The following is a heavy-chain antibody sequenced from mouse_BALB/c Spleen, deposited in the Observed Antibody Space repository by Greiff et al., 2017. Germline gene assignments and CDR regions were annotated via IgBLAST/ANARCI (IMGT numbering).Heavy chain of an antibody. V-gene: IGHV3-8*02. CDR2: ISYSGST. CDR1: GDSITSGY. J-gene: IGHJ4*01. D-gene: IGHD2-1*01. CDR3: SRSGDGNYYYAMDH. Sequence: EVKLVESGPSLVKPSQTLSLTCSVTGDSITSGYWNWIRKFPGNKLEYMGYISYSGSTYYNPSLKSRISITRDTSKNQYYLQLNSVTTEDTATYYWSRSGDGNYYYAMDHWGQGNSVTGSS.